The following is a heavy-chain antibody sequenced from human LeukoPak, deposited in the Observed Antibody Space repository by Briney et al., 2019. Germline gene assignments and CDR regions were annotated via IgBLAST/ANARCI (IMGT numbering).Heavy chain of an antibody. Sequence: SETLSLTCAAYGGSFSGYYWSWIRQPPGKGLEWIGEINHSGSTNYNPSLKSRVTISVDTSKNQFSLKLSSVTAADTAVYYCARVIWVRNWFDPWGQGTLVTVSS. D-gene: IGHD3-16*01. V-gene: IGHV4-34*01. J-gene: IGHJ5*02. CDR2: INHSGST. CDR3: ARVIWVRNWFDP. CDR1: GGSFSGYY.